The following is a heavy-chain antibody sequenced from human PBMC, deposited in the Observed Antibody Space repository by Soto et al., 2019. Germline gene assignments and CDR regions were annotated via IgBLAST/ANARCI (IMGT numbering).Heavy chain of an antibody. CDR2: ISGSGHMT. V-gene: IGHV3-23*01. J-gene: IGHJ4*02. CDR3: AKRRGYVSY. Sequence: EVQLLEWGGGLVQPGVSLRHACAASGFTFNIYAMSWVRQAPGKGLEWVSVISGSGHMTYYADAVKGRFTISRDNSKNTLYLQMNSLRVEDTAVYYCAKRRGYVSYWAQGILVTVSS. CDR1: GFTFNIYA. D-gene: IGHD5-12*01.